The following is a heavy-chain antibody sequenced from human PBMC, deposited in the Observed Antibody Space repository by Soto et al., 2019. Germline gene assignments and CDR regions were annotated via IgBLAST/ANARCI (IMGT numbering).Heavy chain of an antibody. D-gene: IGHD3-22*01. Sequence: GGSLRLSCAASGFTFSSYAMTWVRQAPGKELEWVSAISYGGGTTYYADSVKGRFTISRDNSKNTLYLQMNSLRAEDTAVYYCAKNPGYYYDSTGYHFDYWGQGTLVTVSS. CDR1: GFTFSSYA. J-gene: IGHJ4*02. CDR3: AKNPGYYYDSTGYHFDY. V-gene: IGHV3-23*01. CDR2: ISYGGGTT.